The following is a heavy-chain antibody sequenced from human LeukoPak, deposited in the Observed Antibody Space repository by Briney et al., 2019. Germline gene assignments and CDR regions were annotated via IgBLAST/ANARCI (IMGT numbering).Heavy chain of an antibody. Sequence: GGSLRLSCAASGFTFSSYWMHWVRQTPGKGLMWVSRIESDGSTIYADSVKDRFTISRDNGKNTVYLQMNSLRAEDTAVYYCARESAYWGQGTLVTVSS. CDR1: GFTFSSYW. CDR2: IESDGST. CDR3: ARESAY. J-gene: IGHJ4*02. V-gene: IGHV3-74*01.